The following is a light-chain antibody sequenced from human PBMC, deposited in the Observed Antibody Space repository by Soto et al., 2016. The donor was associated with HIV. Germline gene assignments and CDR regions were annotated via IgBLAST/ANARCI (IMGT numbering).Light chain of an antibody. V-gene: IGLV3-1*01. J-gene: IGLJ3*02. CDR1: KLGDKY. CDR2: QDT. Sequence: SYELTQPPSVSVSPGQTATITCSGDKLGDKYVCWYQQKPGQSPVLVIYQDTKRPSGVPERFSGSNSGNTATLTISGTQAMDEADYYCQAWDSTTGVFGGGTKLTVL. CDR3: QAWDSTTGV.